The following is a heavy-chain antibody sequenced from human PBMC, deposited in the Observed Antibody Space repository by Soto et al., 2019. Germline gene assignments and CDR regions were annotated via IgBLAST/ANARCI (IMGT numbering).Heavy chain of an antibody. J-gene: IGHJ6*02. D-gene: IGHD3-10*01. CDR1: GYSFTSYW. Sequence: PGESLKISCKGSGYSFTSYWIGWVRQMPGKGLEWMGIIYPGDSDTRYSPSFQGQVTVSADKSISTAYLQWSSLKASDTAMYYCARRENLYGSDPRRRVYGMDVWGQGTTVTVSS. CDR3: ARRENLYGSDPRRRVYGMDV. V-gene: IGHV5-51*01. CDR2: IYPGDSDT.